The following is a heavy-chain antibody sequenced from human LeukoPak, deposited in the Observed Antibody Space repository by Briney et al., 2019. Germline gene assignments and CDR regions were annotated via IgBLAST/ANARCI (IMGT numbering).Heavy chain of an antibody. V-gene: IGHV4-30-4*01. Sequence: SETLSLTCTVSGCSIRSADYYWSWIRQPPGKGLEWIGYIYYSRSTYYSPSLKSRVTISVDMSTNQFSLRLTSVTAADTAVYFCARVHRDGYSYLYHYFDYWGQGTLVTVSA. D-gene: IGHD5-24*01. CDR2: IYYSRST. CDR3: ARVHRDGYSYLYHYFDY. J-gene: IGHJ4*02. CDR1: GCSIRSADYY.